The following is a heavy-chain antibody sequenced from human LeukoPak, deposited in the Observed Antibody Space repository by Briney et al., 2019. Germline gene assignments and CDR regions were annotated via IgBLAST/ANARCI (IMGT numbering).Heavy chain of an antibody. J-gene: IGHJ4*02. Sequence: SETLSLTCTDPVGSISRHYRSWIRQPPVKGLEWIGYIYYSGSTNYNPSLKSRVTMSVDTSENQFSMKLSSVTAADTAVYYCARGGWSHDYWGQGSLVTVSS. D-gene: IGHD6-19*01. V-gene: IGHV4-59*11. CDR2: IYYSGST. CDR3: ARGGWSHDY. CDR1: VGSISRHY.